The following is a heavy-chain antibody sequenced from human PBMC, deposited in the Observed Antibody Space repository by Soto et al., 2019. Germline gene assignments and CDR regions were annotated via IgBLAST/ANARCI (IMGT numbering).Heavy chain of an antibody. Sequence: GGSLRLSCAASGFSFSDYYMSWIRQAPGKGLEGISYISSSGSTIYYADSVKGRFTVSRDNAKDSLWRQVNSLRAEDTAVYYCARNGAGSRDACSYGVAFWGQGTPVTVSS. CDR2: ISSSGSTI. V-gene: IGHV3-11*01. CDR3: ARNGAGSRDACSYGVAF. CDR1: GFSFSDYY. D-gene: IGHD2-21*02. J-gene: IGHJ6*02.